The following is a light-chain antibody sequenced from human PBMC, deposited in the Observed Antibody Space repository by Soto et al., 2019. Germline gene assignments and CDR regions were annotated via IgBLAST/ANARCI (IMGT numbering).Light chain of an antibody. CDR1: ITDVGKYNY. J-gene: IGLJ1*01. V-gene: IGLV2-11*01. CDR2: DVT. CDR3: CSYAGSYTYV. Sequence: QSALTQPRSVSGSPGQSVTISCTGTITDVGKYNYVSWYQQHPGKAPKLLMYDVTQRPSGVPDRFSGSKSGNTASLTISGLQAEDDADYYCCSYAGSYTYVFGVGTKVTVL.